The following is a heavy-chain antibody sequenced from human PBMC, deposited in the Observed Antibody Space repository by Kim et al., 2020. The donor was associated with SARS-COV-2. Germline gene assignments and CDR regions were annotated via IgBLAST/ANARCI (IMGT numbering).Heavy chain of an antibody. CDR2: ISHSGTT. D-gene: IGHD3-10*01. Sequence: SETLSLTCAVYGGYLNDYYWSWIRQPPGKGLEWIGEISHSGTTNYNPSLKSRVTISIDMSKNQFSLKMNSVTAADTAVFYCARGPRFDYDSWSRRGDWFDPWGQGNAVIVSS. CDR3: ARGPRFDYDSWSRRGDWFDP. CDR1: GGYLNDYY. J-gene: IGHJ5*02. V-gene: IGHV4-34*01.